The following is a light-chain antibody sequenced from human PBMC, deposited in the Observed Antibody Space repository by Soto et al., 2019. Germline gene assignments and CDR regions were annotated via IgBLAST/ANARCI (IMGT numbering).Light chain of an antibody. CDR2: GAS. V-gene: IGKV1D-12*01. Sequence: DIQMTQSPSSVSASVGDRVTITCRASQDISSWLAWYQQTPGKAPKLLIYGASSLQSGVPSRFSGSGSGTDFPLTISSLQPEDYATYYFQQANSFPLTFCGGTKVEIK. CDR3: QQANSFPLT. J-gene: IGKJ4*01. CDR1: QDISSW.